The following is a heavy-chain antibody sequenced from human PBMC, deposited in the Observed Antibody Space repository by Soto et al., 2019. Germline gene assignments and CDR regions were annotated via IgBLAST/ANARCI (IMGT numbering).Heavy chain of an antibody. CDR1: GFTFGSYW. J-gene: IGHJ4*02. CDR3: ARAGYCGPGCYYYFDY. Sequence: LRLSCAVSGFTFGSYWMNWVRLIPGKGLEWVAYIKPDGSATYYVDSVKGRFTISRDSAKNSLYLQMNSLRVEDTSVYYCARAGYCGPGCYYYFDYWGQGTLVTVSS. V-gene: IGHV3-7*01. CDR2: IKPDGSAT. D-gene: IGHD2-21*02.